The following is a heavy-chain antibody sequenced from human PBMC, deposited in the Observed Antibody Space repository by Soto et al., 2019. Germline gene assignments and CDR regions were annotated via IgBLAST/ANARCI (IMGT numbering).Heavy chain of an antibody. CDR1: GYTFTSYG. J-gene: IGHJ3*02. Sequence: GASVKVSCKASGYTFTSYGISWVRQAPGQGLEWMGWISAYNDYTNYAQKLQGRVTMTTDTSTRIAYPELRSLRSNDTAVYYCARDFKAGGNRLSFDIWGQGTMVTVSS. V-gene: IGHV1-18*01. D-gene: IGHD6-13*01. CDR2: ISAYNDYT. CDR3: ARDFKAGGNRLSFDI.